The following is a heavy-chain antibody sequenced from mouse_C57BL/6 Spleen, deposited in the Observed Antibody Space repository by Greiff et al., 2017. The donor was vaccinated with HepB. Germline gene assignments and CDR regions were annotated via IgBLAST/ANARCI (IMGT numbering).Heavy chain of an antibody. CDR2: IDPSDSET. J-gene: IGHJ4*01. Sequence: QVQLQQPGAELVRPGSSVKLSCKASGYTFTTYWMHWVKQSPKQGLEWIGNIDPSDSETHYNQKFKDKATLTVDKSSSTAYMQLSSLTSEDSAVYYCARLGITTVVARDYAMDYWGQGTSVTVSS. CDR3: ARLGITTVVARDYAMDY. CDR1: GYTFTTYW. D-gene: IGHD1-1*01. V-gene: IGHV1-52*01.